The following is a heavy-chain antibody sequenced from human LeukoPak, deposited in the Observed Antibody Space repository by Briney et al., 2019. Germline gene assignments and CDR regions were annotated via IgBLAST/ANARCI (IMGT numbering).Heavy chain of an antibody. CDR2: ISSDGRYK. Sequence: PGGSLRLSCAASGFTFSSYSMNWVRQAPGKGLEWVAFISSDGRYKSHADSVKGRCTISRDNSKNTLYLQMNSLRPEDTAVYYCARARSIVGVSPFQHWGQGTLVTVSS. D-gene: IGHD1-26*01. V-gene: IGHV3-30*03. CDR1: GFTFSSYS. J-gene: IGHJ1*01. CDR3: ARARSIVGVSPFQH.